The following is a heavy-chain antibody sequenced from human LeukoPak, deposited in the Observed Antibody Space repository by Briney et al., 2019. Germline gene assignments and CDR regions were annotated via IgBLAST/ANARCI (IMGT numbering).Heavy chain of an antibody. D-gene: IGHD2-2*01. Sequence: GGSLRLSCAASAFTFNNYAMSWVRQAPGKGLEWVSGISVSGGSTFYADSVKGRFTISRDNSKNTLYLQMNSLRAEDTAVYYCAKGGSTSCPDYWGQGTLVTVSS. J-gene: IGHJ4*02. CDR2: ISVSGGST. CDR3: AKGGSTSCPDY. CDR1: AFTFNNYA. V-gene: IGHV3-23*01.